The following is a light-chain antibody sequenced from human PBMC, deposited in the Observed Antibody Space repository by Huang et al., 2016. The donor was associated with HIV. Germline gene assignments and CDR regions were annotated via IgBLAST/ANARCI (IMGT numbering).Light chain of an antibody. CDR3: HQYNNWLLS. J-gene: IGKJ4*01. V-gene: IGKV3-15*01. CDR1: RSVSIN. Sequence: EIVMTQSPATLSVSPGQRVTLSCRANRSVSINLAWYQQRHGQAPRLLIYGSSTRAPGIPARFSGSGSGTDFSLTISSLQSEDFALYYCHQYNNWLLSFGGGTRV. CDR2: GSS.